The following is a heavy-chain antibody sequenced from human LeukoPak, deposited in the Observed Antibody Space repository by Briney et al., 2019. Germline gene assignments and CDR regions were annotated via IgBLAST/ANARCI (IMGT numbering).Heavy chain of an antibody. CDR1: GYPFTGYY. CDR2: INPNSGGT. V-gene: IGHV1-2*02. Sequence: GASVKVSCKASGYPFTGYYMHWLRQAPGQGLEWMGWINPNSGGTNYAQRFQGRVTMTRDTSISTAYMELSRLRSDDTAVYYCARALIAAAGVNMRFSAGYYYYMDVWGKGTTVTVSS. J-gene: IGHJ6*03. CDR3: ARALIAAAGVNMRFSAGYYYYMDV. D-gene: IGHD6-13*01.